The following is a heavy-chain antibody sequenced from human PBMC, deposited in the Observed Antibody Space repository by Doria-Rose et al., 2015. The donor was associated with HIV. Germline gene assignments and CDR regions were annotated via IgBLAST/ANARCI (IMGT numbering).Heavy chain of an antibody. D-gene: IGHD4-17*01. CDR1: GFNFVDYA. CDR3: RGDYGGKSNY. CDR2: VRSKAYGGTP. J-gene: IGHJ4*02. V-gene: IGHV3-49*04. Sequence: LVQPGRSLRLSCTASGFNFVDYAMTWVRQAPGKGLEWVGFVRSKAYGGTPDYAASVKGRFTISRDDSKSVAYLQMNSLKIEDSAVYYCRGDYGGKSNYWGQGTLVTVSS.